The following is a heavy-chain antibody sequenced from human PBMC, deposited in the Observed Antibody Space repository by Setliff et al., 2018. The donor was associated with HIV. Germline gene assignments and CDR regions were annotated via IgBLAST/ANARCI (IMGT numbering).Heavy chain of an antibody. CDR1: GGSVSSGSYY. CDR3: ARDFGGYCSSMSCPGLFDP. V-gene: IGHV4-61*01. D-gene: IGHD2-2*01. Sequence: PSETLSLTCTVSGGSVSSGSYYWSWIRQPPGKGLEWIGYIYYSGSTKHNPSLKSRVTISLDTSKNQFSLKLTSVTAADTAVYYCARDFGGYCSSMSCPGLFDPWGQGTLVTVSS. CDR2: IYYSGST. J-gene: IGHJ5*02.